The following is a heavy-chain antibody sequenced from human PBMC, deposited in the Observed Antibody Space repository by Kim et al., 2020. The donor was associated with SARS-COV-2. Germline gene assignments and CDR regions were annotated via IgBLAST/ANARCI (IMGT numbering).Heavy chain of an antibody. Sequence: GESLKISCKGSGYSFTDYWIGWVCQMPGKGLEWMGIVLPRASDIRYSPSFQGQVTISADKSINTAYLHLSGLRASDTAMYFCARHAQGTDGDCMDVWGQGTPVTVSS. V-gene: IGHV5-51*01. CDR1: GYSFTDYW. CDR2: VLPRASDI. CDR3: ARHAQGTDGDCMDV. J-gene: IGHJ6*02. D-gene: IGHD3-10*01.